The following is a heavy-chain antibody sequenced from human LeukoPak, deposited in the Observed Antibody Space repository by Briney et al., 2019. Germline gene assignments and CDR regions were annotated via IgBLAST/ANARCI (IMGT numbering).Heavy chain of an antibody. V-gene: IGHV3-48*02. J-gene: IGHJ4*02. CDR1: GFRFSSYS. CDR3: VRGGPIDY. Sequence: GGSLRLSCAASGFRFSSYSMNWVRQAPGKGLEWVSYMSGDSDIIDYADSVKGRFTISRDNARNSLYLQMNSLRDEDTAVYHCVRGGPIDYWGQGTLVTVSS. CDR2: MSGDSDII.